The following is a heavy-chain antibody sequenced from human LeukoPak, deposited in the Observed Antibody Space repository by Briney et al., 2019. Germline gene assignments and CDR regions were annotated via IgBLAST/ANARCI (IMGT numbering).Heavy chain of an antibody. Sequence: PSETLSLTCTVSGGSISSYYWRWIRQPPGKGLEWIGYIYYSGSTNYNPSLKSRVTISVDTSKNQFSLKLSSVTAADTAVYYCAATGGVDTAYFDYWGQGTLVTVSS. CDR3: AATGGVDTAYFDY. D-gene: IGHD5-18*01. J-gene: IGHJ4*02. V-gene: IGHV4-59*01. CDR2: IYYSGST. CDR1: GGSISSYY.